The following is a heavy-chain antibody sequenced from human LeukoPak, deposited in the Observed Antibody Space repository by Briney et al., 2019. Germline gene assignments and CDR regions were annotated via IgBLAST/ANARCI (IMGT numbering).Heavy chain of an antibody. CDR3: ARDPAARSLPDNWFDP. J-gene: IGHJ5*02. D-gene: IGHD6-25*01. CDR1: GFTFSRSW. V-gene: IGHV3-74*01. CDR2: INGDGSDT. Sequence: GGSLGLSCAASGFTFSRSWMHWVRQSPGKGLMWVSRINGDGSDTSYADSVKGRFTISRDNDKNILYLQMNSLQTEDAAVYYCARDPAARSLPDNWFDPCGQGTLVTVSS.